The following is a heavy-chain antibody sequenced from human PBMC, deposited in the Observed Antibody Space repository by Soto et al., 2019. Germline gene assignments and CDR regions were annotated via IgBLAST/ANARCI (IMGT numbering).Heavy chain of an antibody. CDR3: ARADGGGYCSSTSCYTSYFQH. D-gene: IGHD2-2*02. CDR1: GGSISSYY. Sequence: SLTCTVSGGSISSYYWSWIRQPPGKGLEWIGYIYYSGSTNYNPSLKSRVTISVDTSKNQFSLKLSSVTAADTAVYYCARADGGGYCSSTSCYTSYFQHWGQGTLVTVSS. J-gene: IGHJ1*01. CDR2: IYYSGST. V-gene: IGHV4-59*01.